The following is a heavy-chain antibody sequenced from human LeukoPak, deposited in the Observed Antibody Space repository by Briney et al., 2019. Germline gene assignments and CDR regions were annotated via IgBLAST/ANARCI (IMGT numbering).Heavy chain of an antibody. V-gene: IGHV1-69*06. CDR3: ATIRHLYCSSTSCYDAYYYYDMDV. CDR2: IIPIFGTA. Sequence: GASVKVSCKASGGTFSSYAISWVRQAPGQGLEWMGGIIPIFGTANYAQKFQGRVTITADKSTSTAYMELSSLRSEDTAVYYCATIRHLYCSSTSCYDAYYYYDMDVWGKGTTVTVSS. J-gene: IGHJ6*04. D-gene: IGHD2-2*01. CDR1: GGTFSSYA.